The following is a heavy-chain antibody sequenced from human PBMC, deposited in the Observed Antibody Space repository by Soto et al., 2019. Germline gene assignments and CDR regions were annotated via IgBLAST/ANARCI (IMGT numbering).Heavy chain of an antibody. D-gene: IGHD3-3*01. CDR1: GGSISSGGYY. CDR2: IYYSGST. J-gene: IGHJ6*02. Sequence: SETLSLTCTVSGGSISSGGYYWSWIRQHPGKGLEWIGYIYYSGSTYYNPSLKSRVTISVDTSKNQFSLKLSSVTAADTAVYYCARDLIRGYDFWSGYYQAPYYYGMDVWGQGTTVTVSS. CDR3: ARDLIRGYDFWSGYYQAPYYYGMDV. V-gene: IGHV4-31*03.